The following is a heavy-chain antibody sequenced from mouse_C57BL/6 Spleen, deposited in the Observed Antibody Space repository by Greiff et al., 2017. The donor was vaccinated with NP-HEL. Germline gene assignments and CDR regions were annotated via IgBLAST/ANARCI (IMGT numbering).Heavy chain of an antibody. J-gene: IGHJ1*03. CDR1: GFTFSDYY. CDR3: ARGDGYYLYWYFDV. V-gene: IGHV5-16*01. CDR2: INYDGSST. D-gene: IGHD2-3*01. Sequence: EVQVVESEGGLVQPGRSMKLSCTASGFTFSDYYMAWVRQVPEKGLEWVANINYDGSSTYYLDSLKSRFIISRDNAKNILYLQMSSLKSEDTATYYCARGDGYYLYWYFDVWGTGTTVTVSS.